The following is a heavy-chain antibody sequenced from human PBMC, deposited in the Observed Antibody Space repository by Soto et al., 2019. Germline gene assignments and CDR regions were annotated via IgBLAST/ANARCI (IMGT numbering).Heavy chain of an antibody. D-gene: IGHD1-1*01. J-gene: IGHJ6*02. CDR3: ARAGPDYYYYGLDV. Sequence: PSQTLSLTCAVSGDSVSTNSAAWNWIRQSPSRGLEWLGRTYYRSKWYNDYAVSVKSRININADTSKNQISLQLNSVTPEDTAVYYCARAGPDYYYYGLDVWGQGTRVTVYS. CDR2: TYYRSKWYN. CDR1: GDSVSTNSAA. V-gene: IGHV6-1*01.